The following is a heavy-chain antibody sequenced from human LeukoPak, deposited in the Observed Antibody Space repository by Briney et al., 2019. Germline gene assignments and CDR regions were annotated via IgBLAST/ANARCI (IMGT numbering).Heavy chain of an antibody. CDR1: GYTFTGYY. CDR2: INPNSGGT. D-gene: IGHD3-22*01. CDR3: ASLKGAYYYDSSGHYGLDY. V-gene: IGHV1-2*02. Sequence: ASVKVSCKASGYTFTGYYMHWVRQAPGQGLEWMGWINPNSGGTNYAQKFQGRVTMTRDTSISTAYMELSRLRSDDTAVYYCASLKGAYYYDSSGHYGLDYWGQGTLVTVSS. J-gene: IGHJ4*02.